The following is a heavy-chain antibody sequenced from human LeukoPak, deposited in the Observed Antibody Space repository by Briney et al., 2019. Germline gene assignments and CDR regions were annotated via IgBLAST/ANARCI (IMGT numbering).Heavy chain of an antibody. CDR2: ISWNSGSI. Sequence: GGSLRLSCAASGFTFGDYAMHWVRQAPGKGLEWVSGISWNSGSIVYADSVRGRFTISRDNAKNSLYLQMNSLRAEDTALYYCAKDPYGSGNSNWFDPWGQGTLVTVSS. CDR1: GFTFGDYA. V-gene: IGHV3-9*01. CDR3: AKDPYGSGNSNWFDP. D-gene: IGHD3-10*01. J-gene: IGHJ5*02.